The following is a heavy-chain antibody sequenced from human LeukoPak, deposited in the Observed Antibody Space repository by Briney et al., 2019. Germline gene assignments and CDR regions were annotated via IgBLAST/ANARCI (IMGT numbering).Heavy chain of an antibody. D-gene: IGHD5-18*01. CDR2: IIPIFGTA. Sequence: ASVKVSCKASGGTFSSYATTWVRQAPGQGLEWMGGIIPIFGTANYAQKFQGRVTITADESTSTAYMELSSLTSEDTAVYYCARDLSTNTPMPANFWGQGTLVTVSS. V-gene: IGHV1-69*13. J-gene: IGHJ4*02. CDR1: GGTFSSYA. CDR3: ARDLSTNTPMPANF.